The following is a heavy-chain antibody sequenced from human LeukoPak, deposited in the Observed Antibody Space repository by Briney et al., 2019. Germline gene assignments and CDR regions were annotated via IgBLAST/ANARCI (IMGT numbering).Heavy chain of an antibody. CDR1: GFTFSSYS. D-gene: IGHD6-19*01. V-gene: IGHV3-48*01. J-gene: IGHJ4*02. CDR2: ISSSSSTI. Sequence: QPGGSLRLSCAASGFTFSSYSMNWVRQAPGKGLEWVSYISSSSSTIYYADSVKGRFTISRDNAKNSLYLQMNSLRAEDTAVYYCARDGTRDGIAVAGTDIVYWGQGTLVTVSS. CDR3: ARDGTRDGIAVAGTDIVY.